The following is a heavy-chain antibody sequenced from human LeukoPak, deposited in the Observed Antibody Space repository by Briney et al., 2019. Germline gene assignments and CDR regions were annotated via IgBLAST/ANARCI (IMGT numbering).Heavy chain of an antibody. V-gene: IGHV4-31*01. CDR3: ARLYSSGPYYYYCMDV. CDR1: GGSISSGGYF. Sequence: PSETLSRTCTVSGGSISSGGYFWSWIRQHPGKGLEWIGYIYYSGSTYYNPSLKSLVTISVDTSKNQFSLKLSSVTAADTAVYYCARLYSSGPYYYYCMDVWGQGTTVTVSS. CDR2: IYYSGST. J-gene: IGHJ6*02. D-gene: IGHD6-19*01.